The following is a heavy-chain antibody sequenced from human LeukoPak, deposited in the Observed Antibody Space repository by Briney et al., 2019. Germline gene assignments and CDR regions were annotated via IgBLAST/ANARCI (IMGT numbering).Heavy chain of an antibody. CDR1: GGSISSGDYY. J-gene: IGHJ5*02. Sequence: SETLSLTCTVSGGSISSGDYYWSWIRQPPGKGLEWIGYIYYSGSTYYNPSLKSRVTISVDTSKNQFSLKLSSVTAADTAVYYCARGIGARPTGNWFDPWGQGTLVTVSS. CDR3: ARGIGARPTGNWFDP. D-gene: IGHD6-6*01. V-gene: IGHV4-30-4*08. CDR2: IYYSGST.